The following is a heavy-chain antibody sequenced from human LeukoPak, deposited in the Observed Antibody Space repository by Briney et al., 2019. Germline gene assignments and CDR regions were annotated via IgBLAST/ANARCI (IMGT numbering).Heavy chain of an antibody. CDR2: ISRSGSTI. Sequence: GGSLRLSCAASGFTFSTFEMNWVRQAPGKGLEWISYISRSGSTIYYADSVKGRFTISRDNAKNSLYLQMNGLRAEDAVVYYCVRDGRSAWFDPWGQGTLVTVSS. J-gene: IGHJ5*02. D-gene: IGHD1-14*01. CDR1: GFTFSTFE. CDR3: VRDGRSAWFDP. V-gene: IGHV3-48*03.